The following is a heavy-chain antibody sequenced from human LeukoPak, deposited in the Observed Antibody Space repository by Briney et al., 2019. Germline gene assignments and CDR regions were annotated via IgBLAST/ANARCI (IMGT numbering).Heavy chain of an antibody. J-gene: IGHJ4*02. D-gene: IGHD3-10*01. CDR2: ISSTSSHI. CDR1: GFSFSSYS. CDR3: AREYYGAGVYRPDH. V-gene: IGHV3-21*01. Sequence: GGSLRLSCAASGFSFSSYSMNWVRQGPGKGLEWVSTISSTSSHIYMADSVKGRFTISRDNAKNSLYLQMNSLRDEDTAIYYCAREYYGAGVYRPDHWGQGTLVTVSS.